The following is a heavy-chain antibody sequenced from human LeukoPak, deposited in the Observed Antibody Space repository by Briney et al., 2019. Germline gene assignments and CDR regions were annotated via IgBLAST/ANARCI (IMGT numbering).Heavy chain of an antibody. CDR3: ARYCSSSSCFFTGRKYNGMDV. CDR2: INPNSGDT. V-gene: IGHV1-2*02. Sequence: SVKVSCKASGYTFTGYYMHWVRQAPGQGLEWMGWINPNSGDTNYAQKFQGRVTMTRDTSISTAYMELSRLRSDDTAVYYCARYCSSSSCFFTGRKYNGMDVWGQGTTVTVSS. D-gene: IGHD2-2*01. CDR1: GYTFTGYY. J-gene: IGHJ6*02.